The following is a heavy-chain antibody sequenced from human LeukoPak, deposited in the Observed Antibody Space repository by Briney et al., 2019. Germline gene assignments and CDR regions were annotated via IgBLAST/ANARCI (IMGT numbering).Heavy chain of an antibody. CDR2: INHSGST. D-gene: IGHD3-22*01. CDR1: GGSFSGYY. V-gene: IGHV4-34*01. CDR3: ARGGGYYLIDY. J-gene: IGHJ4*02. Sequence: SETLSLTCAVYGGSFSGYYWSWIRQPPGKGLEWIGEINHSGSTNYNPSLKSRVTISVDTSKNQFSLKLSSVTAADTAVYYCARGGGYYLIDYWGQGTLVTVSS.